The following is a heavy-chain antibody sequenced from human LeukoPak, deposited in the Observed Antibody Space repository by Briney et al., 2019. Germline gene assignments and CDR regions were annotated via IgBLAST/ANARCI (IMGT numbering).Heavy chain of an antibody. CDR1: GFIFNNYG. CDR3: ARERAPFDGFDI. V-gene: IGHV3-33*01. Sequence: GGSPRLSCGASGFIFNNYGMHWVRQAPGKGLEWVAVIWSNGINRYYAESVKGQFTISRDNSKNTLSLQMSSLRADDTAVYYCARERAPFDGFDIWGQGVMVTVSS. J-gene: IGHJ3*02. CDR2: IWSNGINR.